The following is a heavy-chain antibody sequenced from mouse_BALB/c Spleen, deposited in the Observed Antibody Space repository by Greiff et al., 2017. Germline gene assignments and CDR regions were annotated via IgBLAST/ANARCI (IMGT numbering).Heavy chain of an antibody. D-gene: IGHD4-1*01. CDR1: GFSLTSYD. CDR3: VRESLGYFDY. V-gene: IGHV2-9-2*01. Sequence: QVQLKQSGPGLVAPSQSLSITCTVSGFSLTSYDISWIRQPPGKGLEWLGVIWTGGGTNYNSAFMSRLSISKDNSKSQVFLKMNSLQTDDTAIYYCVRESLGYFDYWGQGTTLTVSS. CDR2: IWTGGGT. J-gene: IGHJ2*01.